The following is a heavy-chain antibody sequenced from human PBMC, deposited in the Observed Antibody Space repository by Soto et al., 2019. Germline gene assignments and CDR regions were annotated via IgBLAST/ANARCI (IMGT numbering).Heavy chain of an antibody. CDR3: ARGYSSSSGVYYYYYYYMDV. CDR1: GYTFTSYG. D-gene: IGHD6-6*01. J-gene: IGHJ6*03. CDR2: ISAYNGNT. V-gene: IGHV1-18*01. Sequence: ASVKVSCKASGYTFTSYGISWVRQAPGQGLEWMGWISAYNGNTNYAQKLQGRVTMTTDTSTSTAYMELRSLRSDDTAVYYCARGYSSSSGVYYYYYYYMDVWAKGPRSPSP.